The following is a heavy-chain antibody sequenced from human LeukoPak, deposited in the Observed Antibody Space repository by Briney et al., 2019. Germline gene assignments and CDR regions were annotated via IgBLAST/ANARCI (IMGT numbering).Heavy chain of an antibody. CDR3: ARAPGYCSSTSCYTGDALDI. Sequence: SETLSLTCTVSGGSISSGGYYWSWIRQHPGKGLEWIGYIYYSGSTYYTPSLKSRVTISVDTSKNQFSLKLSSVTAADTAVYYCARAPGYCSSTSCYTGDALDIWGQGTMVTVSS. V-gene: IGHV4-31*03. CDR2: IYYSGST. CDR1: GGSISSGGYY. D-gene: IGHD2-2*02. J-gene: IGHJ3*02.